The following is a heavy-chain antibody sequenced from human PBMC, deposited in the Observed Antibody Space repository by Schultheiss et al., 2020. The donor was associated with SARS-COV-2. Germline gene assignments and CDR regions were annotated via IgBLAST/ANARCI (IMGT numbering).Heavy chain of an antibody. CDR2: ISYDGSNK. V-gene: IGHV3-30*04. D-gene: IGHD3-22*01. Sequence: GGSLRLSCAASGFTFSSYAMHWVRQAPGKGLEWVAVISYDGSNKYNADSVKGRFTISRDNSKNTLYLQMNSLRAEDTAVYYCAREDVYYDSSGYYLRGWFDPWGQGTLVTVSS. CDR1: GFTFSSYA. CDR3: AREDVYYDSSGYYLRGWFDP. J-gene: IGHJ5*02.